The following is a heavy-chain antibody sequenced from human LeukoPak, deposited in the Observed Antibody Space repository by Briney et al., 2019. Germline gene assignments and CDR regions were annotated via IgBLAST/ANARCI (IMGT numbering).Heavy chain of an antibody. D-gene: IGHD2-15*01. J-gene: IGHJ4*02. CDR3: AREILEGYCSGGSCYSH. V-gene: IGHV6-1*01. CDR1: GDSVSSNSAA. CDR2: TYYRSKWYN. Sequence: SQTLSLTCGISGDSVSSNSAAWNWIRQSPSRGLEWLGRTYYRSKWYNEYAGSVKSRISINPDTPKKQSSLQLNSVTPEDTAVYSCAREILEGYCSGGSCYSHWGQGTLVTVSS.